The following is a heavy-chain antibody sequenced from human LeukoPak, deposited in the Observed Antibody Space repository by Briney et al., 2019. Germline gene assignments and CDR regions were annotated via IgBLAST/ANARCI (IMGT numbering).Heavy chain of an antibody. V-gene: IGHV5-51*01. Sequence: GESLKISCKASVYSFTRNWIGWLRQMPGKGLERMGIIYPGDSDTRYSPSFQGQVTISADKSINTAYLQWSSLKASDTAMYYCVIYGSGSYFDYWGQGKLVIVSS. D-gene: IGHD3-10*01. J-gene: IGHJ4*02. CDR2: IYPGDSDT. CDR1: VYSFTRNW. CDR3: VIYGSGSYFDY.